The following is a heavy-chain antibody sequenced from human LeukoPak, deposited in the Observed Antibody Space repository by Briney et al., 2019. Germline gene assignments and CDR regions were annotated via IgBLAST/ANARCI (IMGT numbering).Heavy chain of an antibody. J-gene: IGHJ4*02. Sequence: ASVKVSCKASGGTFSSYAISWVRQAPGQGLEWMGRIIPILGIANYAQKFQGRVTITADESTSTAYMELSSLRSEDTAVYYCARSGGQWELRKAYYFDYWGQGTLVTVSS. CDR1: GGTFSSYA. D-gene: IGHD1-26*01. CDR2: IIPILGIA. V-gene: IGHV1-69*04. CDR3: ARSGGQWELRKAYYFDY.